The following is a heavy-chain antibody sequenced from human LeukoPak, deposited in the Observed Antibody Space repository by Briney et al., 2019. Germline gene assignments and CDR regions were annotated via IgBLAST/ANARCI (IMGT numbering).Heavy chain of an antibody. CDR1: GYIFTHNW. V-gene: IGHV5-51*01. D-gene: IGHD3-10*01. CDR2: IYPGDSDT. J-gene: IGHJ4*02. CDR3: ARQTRDGSGSRGYSFDF. Sequence: GESLKISCKGSGYIFTHNWIGWVRQMPGKGLKWMGIIYPGDSDTRYSPSFEGQVTISVDKSISTAYLQWSSLKASDTAIYYCARQTRDGSGSRGYSFDFWGQGTLVTVSS.